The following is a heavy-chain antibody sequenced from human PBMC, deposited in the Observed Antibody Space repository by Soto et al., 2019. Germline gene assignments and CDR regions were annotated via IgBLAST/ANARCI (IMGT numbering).Heavy chain of an antibody. J-gene: IGHJ4*02. CDR1: GFTFSGSA. D-gene: IGHD3-16*01. V-gene: IGHV3-73*01. Sequence: SLRLSCAASGFTFSGSAMHWVRQASGKGLEWVGRIRSKANSYATAYAASVKGRFTISRDDSKNTAYLQMNSLKTEGTAVYYCTGRIMITFGGWADYWGQGTLVTVSS. CDR2: IRSKANSYAT. CDR3: TGRIMITFGGWADY.